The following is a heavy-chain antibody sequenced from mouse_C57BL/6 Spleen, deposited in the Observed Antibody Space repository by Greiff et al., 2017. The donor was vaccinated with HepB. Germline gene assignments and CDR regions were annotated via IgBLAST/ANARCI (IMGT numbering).Heavy chain of an antibody. CDR2: ISSGGDYI. Sequence: DVMLVESGEGLVKPGGSLKLSCAASGFTFSSYAMSWVRQTPEKRLEWVAYISSGGDYIYYADTVKGRFTISRDNARNTLYLQMSSLKSEDTAMYYCTRDPSITTVKGGAMDYWGQGTSVTVSS. J-gene: IGHJ4*01. D-gene: IGHD1-1*01. CDR3: TRDPSITTVKGGAMDY. V-gene: IGHV5-9-1*02. CDR1: GFTFSSYA.